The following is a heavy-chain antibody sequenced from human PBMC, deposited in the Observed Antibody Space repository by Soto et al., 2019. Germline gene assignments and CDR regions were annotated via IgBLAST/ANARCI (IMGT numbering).Heavy chain of an antibody. V-gene: IGHV1-8*01. D-gene: IGHD3-22*01. CDR2: MNPNSGNT. J-gene: IGHJ4*02. Sequence: QVQLVQSGAEVKKPGASVKVYCKASGYTFTSYDINWVRQATGQGLEWMGWMNPNSGNTGYAQKFQGRVTMTRSTSISTSYMALSSLGSEDTAVYYCASGGYYYDSSAYYRPLAYWGQGTLVTVAA. CDR3: ASGGYYYDSSAYYRPLAY. CDR1: GYTFTSYD.